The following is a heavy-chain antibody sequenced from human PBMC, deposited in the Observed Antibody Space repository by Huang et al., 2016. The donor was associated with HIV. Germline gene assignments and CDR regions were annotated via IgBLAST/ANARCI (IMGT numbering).Heavy chain of an antibody. Sequence: QVQLQQWGAGLLKPSETLSLTCAVYGGSFSGYYWGWIRQSPGKGLEWIGEINHSGRTNSNPSLTSRLTISVDTSKNQFSLKRSSVTAADTAVYYCARERMMSWLDDHDAFDIWGQGTMVTVSS. CDR1: GGSFSGYY. CDR2: INHSGRT. V-gene: IGHV4-34*01. J-gene: IGHJ3*02. CDR3: ARERMMSWLDDHDAFDI. D-gene: IGHD1-1*01.